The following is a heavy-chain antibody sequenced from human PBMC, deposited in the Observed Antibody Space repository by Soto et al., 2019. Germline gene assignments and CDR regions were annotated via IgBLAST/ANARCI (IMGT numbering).Heavy chain of an antibody. CDR1: DGSISSYY. D-gene: IGHD3-3*02. Sequence: PSETLSLTCTVSDGSISSYYWSWIRQPAGKGLEWIGRIYTSGSTNYNPSLKSRVTMSVDTSKNQFSLKLSSVTAADTAVYYCARETPGSASFLEWLFWVDPWGQGTLVTVS. J-gene: IGHJ5*02. CDR3: ARETPGSASFLEWLFWVDP. V-gene: IGHV4-4*07. CDR2: IYTSGST.